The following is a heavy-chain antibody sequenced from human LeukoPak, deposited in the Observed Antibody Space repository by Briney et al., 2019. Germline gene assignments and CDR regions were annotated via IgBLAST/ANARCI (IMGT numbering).Heavy chain of an antibody. CDR3: ARDLGLGDYFDY. Sequence: GRSLRLSCAASGFTFSSHSMNWVRQAPGKGLEWVSSISSSSTYIYYADSVKGRFTLSRDNAKNSLYLQMNSLRAEDTAVYYCARDLGLGDYFDYWGQGTLVTVSS. V-gene: IGHV3-21*01. CDR1: GFTFSSHS. CDR2: ISSSSTYI. D-gene: IGHD7-27*01. J-gene: IGHJ4*02.